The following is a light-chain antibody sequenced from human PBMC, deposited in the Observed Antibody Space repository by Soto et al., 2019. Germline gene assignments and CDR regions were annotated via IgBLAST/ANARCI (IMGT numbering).Light chain of an antibody. CDR2: EAS. Sequence: DIPLTQSPSPLSASVGDRGYITCRTSQDVSSYLNWYQAKPGKAPKLLVYEASTLESGVPSRFSGSGSGTDFTLTISSLQPEDSATYYCQQSYGSPPFTFGPGTRVDI. V-gene: IGKV1-39*01. J-gene: IGKJ3*01. CDR3: QQSYGSPPFT. CDR1: QDVSSY.